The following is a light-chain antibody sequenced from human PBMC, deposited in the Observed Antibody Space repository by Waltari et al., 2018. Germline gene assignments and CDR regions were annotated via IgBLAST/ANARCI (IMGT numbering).Light chain of an antibody. J-gene: IGKJ1*01. CDR2: KAS. CDR1: PSISSW. V-gene: IGKV1-5*03. CDR3: QQYNSNSWT. Sequence: DIQMTQSPSTLSASVGDRVTITCRASPSISSWLAWYQQKPGKAPKLLIYKASSLESGVPSRFSGSGSGTEFTLTISSLQPDDFATYYCQQYNSNSWTFGQGTKVEIK.